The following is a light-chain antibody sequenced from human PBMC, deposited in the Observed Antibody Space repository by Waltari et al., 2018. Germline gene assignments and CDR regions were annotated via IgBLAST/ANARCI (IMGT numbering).Light chain of an antibody. Sequence: DIVMTQSPDSLAVSLGERATINSKSSHSVVSTSNRENCLGWYQQKPGQPPKLLFYWASTRAPGVPDRFSAGGSGTDFTLSISSLQAEDVALYYCQQYYTSPATFGQGTRLEI. CDR3: QQYYTSPAT. CDR2: WAS. V-gene: IGKV4-1*01. J-gene: IGKJ5*01. CDR1: HSVVSTSNRENC.